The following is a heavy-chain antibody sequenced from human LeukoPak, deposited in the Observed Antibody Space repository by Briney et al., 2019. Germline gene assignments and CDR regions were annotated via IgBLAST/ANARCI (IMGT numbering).Heavy chain of an antibody. Sequence: GGSLRLSCAASGFTFSSYEMNWVRQAPGKGLEWVSYISSSGSTIYYADSVKGRFTISRDNAKNSLYLQMNSLRAEDTAVYYCARGDYYDSSGRFDYWGQGTLVTVSS. V-gene: IGHV3-48*03. CDR2: ISSSGSTI. CDR3: ARGDYYDSSGRFDY. J-gene: IGHJ4*02. D-gene: IGHD3-22*01. CDR1: GFTFSSYE.